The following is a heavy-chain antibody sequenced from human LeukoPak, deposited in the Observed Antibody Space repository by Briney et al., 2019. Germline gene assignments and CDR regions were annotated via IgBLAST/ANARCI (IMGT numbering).Heavy chain of an antibody. D-gene: IGHD5-24*01. CDR3: ARDRVGDGYIKD. Sequence: SETLSLTCTVSGESISGFYWTWIRQPPGKGLEWIGYIYYSGSTNYNPSLKSRVTISVDTSKNQFSLKLSSVTAADTAVYYCARDRVGDGYIKDWGQGTLVTVSS. V-gene: IGHV4-59*01. CDR1: GESISGFY. J-gene: IGHJ4*02. CDR2: IYYSGST.